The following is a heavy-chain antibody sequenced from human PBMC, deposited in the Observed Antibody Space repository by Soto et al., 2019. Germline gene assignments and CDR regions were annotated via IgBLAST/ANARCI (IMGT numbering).Heavy chain of an antibody. CDR1: GYTFTSYG. D-gene: IGHD1-7*01. CDR2: ICAYNGNT. J-gene: IGHJ3*02. V-gene: IGHV1-18*01. Sequence: QVQLEQFGAEVKKPGASVKVSCKASGYTFTSYGLSWVRQAPGQGLEWTGLICAYNGNTKYLQNLQGRVTMTTDTSASTAYTELRSLRSDDTAVYYCARNYVGSLDIWGQGTMVTVSS. CDR3: ARNYVGSLDI.